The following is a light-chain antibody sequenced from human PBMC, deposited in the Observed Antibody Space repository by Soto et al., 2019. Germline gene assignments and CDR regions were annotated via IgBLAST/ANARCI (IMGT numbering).Light chain of an antibody. J-gene: IGLJ2*01. CDR3: QSYDSSLSAHVV. CDR2: GNS. V-gene: IGLV1-40*01. CDR1: SANIGAGYD. Sequence: QLVLTQPPSVSGAPGQRVTISCTGSSANIGAGYDVHWYQQLPGTAPKLLIYGNSNRPSGVPDRFSGSKSGTSASLAITGLHAEDEADYDCQSYDSSLSAHVVFGGGTKLTVL.